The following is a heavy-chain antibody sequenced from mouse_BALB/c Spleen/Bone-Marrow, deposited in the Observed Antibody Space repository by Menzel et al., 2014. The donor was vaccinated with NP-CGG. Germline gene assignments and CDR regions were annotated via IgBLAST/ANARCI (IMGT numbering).Heavy chain of an antibody. CDR2: INPYNGAT. Sequence: EVQLQQSGPELVKPGASVKISCKASGYSFTGYYMHWVKQSHVKSLEWIGSINPYNGATSYNQNFKDKASLTVDKSSSTAYMELLSLTSEDSAVYYCARGHGNYDDLYFDVLGAGTTVTVSS. CDR1: GYSFTGYY. D-gene: IGHD2-1*01. J-gene: IGHJ1*01. V-gene: IGHV1-26*01. CDR3: ARGHGNYDDLYFDV.